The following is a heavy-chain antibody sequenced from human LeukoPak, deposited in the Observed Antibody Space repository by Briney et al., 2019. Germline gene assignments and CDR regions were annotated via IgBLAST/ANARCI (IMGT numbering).Heavy chain of an antibody. J-gene: IGHJ4*02. CDR1: GFTFSSYW. V-gene: IGHV3-7*01. Sequence: GGSLRLSCAASGFTFSSYWMSWVRQAPGKGLEWVANIKQDGSEKYYVDSVKGRFTISGDNAKNSLYLQMNSLRAEDTAVYYCASTMVRGGSHFDYWGQGTLVTVSS. D-gene: IGHD3-10*01. CDR3: ASTMVRGGSHFDY. CDR2: IKQDGSEK.